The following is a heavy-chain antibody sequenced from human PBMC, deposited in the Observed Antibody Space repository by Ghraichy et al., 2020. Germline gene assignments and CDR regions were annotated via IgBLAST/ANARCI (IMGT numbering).Heavy chain of an antibody. V-gene: IGHV4-59*01. Sequence: SETLSLTCTVSGGSISNYYWSWIRQPPGKGLEWIGYIYYSGSTNYNPSLKSRVTISLDTSNNHFSLKLTSVTAADTAVYYCAGAYYDILTGNWYFDLWGRGTLVTVSS. CDR2: IYYSGST. CDR3: AGAYYDILTGNWYFDL. D-gene: IGHD3-9*01. CDR1: GGSISNYY. J-gene: IGHJ2*01.